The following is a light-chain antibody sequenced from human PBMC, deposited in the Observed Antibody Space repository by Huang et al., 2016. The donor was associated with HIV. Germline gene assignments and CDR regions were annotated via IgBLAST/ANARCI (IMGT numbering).Light chain of an antibody. CDR1: RSVGSY. CDR3: QRRGDWPPDT. J-gene: IGKJ4*01. CDR2: DAS. V-gene: IGKV3-11*01. Sequence: IVLTQSPVTLSLSPGERATLSCMASRSVGSYLAWYQQKPGQAPRLLIFDASKRAIGIPARFSGSGSGTDFTLTISSLEPEDFAVYYCQRRGDWPPDTFGGGTTVEI.